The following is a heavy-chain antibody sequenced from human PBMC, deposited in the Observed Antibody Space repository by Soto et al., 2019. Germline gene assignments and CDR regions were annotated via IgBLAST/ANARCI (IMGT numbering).Heavy chain of an antibody. CDR3: ASVETQRYYYGMDV. CDR2: IIPIFRTA. Sequence: QVPLVQSGAEVKKPGSSVKVSCKASGGTFSSYAISWVRQAPGQGLEWMGGIIPIFRTADYGQKFQGRVTSTAAEPTSTAYMELSSLRSEDTAVYYCASVETQRYYYGMDVWGQGTTVTVSS. D-gene: IGHD2-15*01. V-gene: IGHV1-69*12. CDR1: GGTFSSYA. J-gene: IGHJ6*02.